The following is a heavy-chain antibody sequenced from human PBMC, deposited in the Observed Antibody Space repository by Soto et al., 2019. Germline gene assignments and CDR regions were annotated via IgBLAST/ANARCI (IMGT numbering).Heavy chain of an antibody. Sequence: EVQLVESGGGLVQPGGSLRLSCAASGFTFNNYWMHWVRQAPGKGLMWVSRINSDGGDTNYADSVKGRFTISRDNAKNTLCLQMNSLRAEDTAVYYCTRASSEWYLDYWGQGTLVTVSS. J-gene: IGHJ4*02. CDR3: TRASSEWYLDY. CDR2: INSDGGDT. D-gene: IGHD6-19*01. V-gene: IGHV3-74*01. CDR1: GFTFNNYW.